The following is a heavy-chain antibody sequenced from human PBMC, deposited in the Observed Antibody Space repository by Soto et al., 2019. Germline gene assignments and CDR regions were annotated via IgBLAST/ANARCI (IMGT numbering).Heavy chain of an antibody. V-gene: IGHV4-61*01. D-gene: IGHD3-10*01. J-gene: IGHJ5*02. CDR2: IYYSGST. CDR3: ARAITMVRGVPSWFDP. Sequence: SETLSLTCTFSCGSVISGSYYWSWIRQPPGKGLEWIGYIYYSGSTNYNPSLKSRVTISVDTSKNQFSLKLSSVTAADTAVYYCARAITMVRGVPSWFDPWGQGTLVTVPQ. CDR1: CGSVISGSYY.